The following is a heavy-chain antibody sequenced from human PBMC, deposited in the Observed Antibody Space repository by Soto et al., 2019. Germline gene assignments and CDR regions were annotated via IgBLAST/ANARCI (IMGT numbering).Heavy chain of an antibody. CDR2: ISSSGSTI. D-gene: IGHD3-3*01. V-gene: IGHV3-11*01. CDR3: ASITDYYDFWF. CDR1: GFTFSDYY. J-gene: IGHJ4*02. Sequence: GGSLRLSCAASGFTFSDYYMSWIRQAPGKGLEWVSYISSSGSTIYYADSVKGRFTISRDNAKNSLYLQMNSLRAEDTAVYYCASITDYYDFWFWGQGTLVTVSS.